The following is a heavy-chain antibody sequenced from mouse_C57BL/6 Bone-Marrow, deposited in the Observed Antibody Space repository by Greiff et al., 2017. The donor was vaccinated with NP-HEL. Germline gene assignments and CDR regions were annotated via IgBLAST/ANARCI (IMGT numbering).Heavy chain of an antibody. J-gene: IGHJ2*01. D-gene: IGHD2-4*01. V-gene: IGHV1-50*01. CDR2: IDPSDSYT. CDR1: GYTFTSYW. Sequence: QVQLQQPGAELVKPGASVKLSCKASGYTFTSYWMQWVKQTPGQGLEWIGEIDPSDSYTNYNQKFKGKATLTVDTSSSTAYMQLSSLTSEDSAVYYCARADYEYYFDYWGQGTTLTVSS. CDR3: ARADYEYYFDY.